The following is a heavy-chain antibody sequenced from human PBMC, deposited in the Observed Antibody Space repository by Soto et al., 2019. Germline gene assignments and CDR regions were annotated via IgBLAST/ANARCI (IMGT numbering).Heavy chain of an antibody. CDR2: ISYDGSNQ. Sequence: GGSWRLSCAASGFTFDTYAMHWVRQAPGKGPEWVAVISYDGSNQFYAGSVKGRFTVSRDNSKNTLYLQVNSLRNDDTAVYYCTRGLLTDFFDYWGQGA. CDR3: TRGLLTDFFDY. CDR1: GFTFDTYA. J-gene: IGHJ4*02. V-gene: IGHV3-30-3*01.